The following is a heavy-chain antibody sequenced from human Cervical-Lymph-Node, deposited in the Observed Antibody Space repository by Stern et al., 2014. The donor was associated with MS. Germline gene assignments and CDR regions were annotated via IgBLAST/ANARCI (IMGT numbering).Heavy chain of an antibody. CDR2: IWYDGSDK. D-gene: IGHD7-27*01. J-gene: IGHJ6*02. Sequence: QLVQSGGGVAQPGTSLRLSCAASGFTFSSYGMHWVRQAPGKGLEGVAVIWYDGSDKYYADSVKGRFTISRDNSKTTLYLQMSSLRAEDSAVYYCARHREELGYYYYGMDVWGQGTTVTVSS. CDR1: GFTFSSYG. CDR3: ARHREELGYYYYGMDV. V-gene: IGHV3-33*01.